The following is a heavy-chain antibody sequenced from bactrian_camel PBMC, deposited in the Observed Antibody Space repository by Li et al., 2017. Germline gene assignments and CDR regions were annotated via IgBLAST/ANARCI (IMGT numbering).Heavy chain of an antibody. Sequence: VQLVESGGGSAQVGGSLGLSCVVSGNTYPGYCMGWFRQFPGKEREEVAAINSDGTTTYLDSVKGRFTISQDSAKKTLYLQMNSLKPEDTGMYYCATKSDCYTDSWSREPLVRYWGQGTQVTVS. CDR2: INSDGTT. CDR1: GNTYPGYC. J-gene: IGHJ4*01. D-gene: IGHD2*01. CDR3: ATKSDCYTDSWSREPLVRY. V-gene: IGHV3S55*01.